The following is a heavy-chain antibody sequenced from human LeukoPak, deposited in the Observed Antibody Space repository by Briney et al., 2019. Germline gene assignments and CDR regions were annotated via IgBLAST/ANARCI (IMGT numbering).Heavy chain of an antibody. CDR2: INTDGSST. CDR1: GFTFSSYW. D-gene: IGHD4-17*01. V-gene: IGHV3-74*01. Sequence: PGGSLRLSCTASGFTFSSYWIHWVRQAPGKGLVWVSRINTDGSSTTYADSVKGRFTISRDNAKNTLYLQMNSLRAEDTAVYYCARDRVYGDYYFDYWGQGTLVTVSS. J-gene: IGHJ4*02. CDR3: ARDRVYGDYYFDY.